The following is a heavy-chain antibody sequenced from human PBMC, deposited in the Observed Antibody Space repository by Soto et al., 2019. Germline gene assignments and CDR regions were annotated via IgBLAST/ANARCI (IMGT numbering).Heavy chain of an antibody. J-gene: IGHJ4*02. V-gene: IGHV3-9*01. Sequence: EVQLVESGGGLVQPGRSLRISCAASGFTFDDYAMHWVRQAPGKGLEWVSGISWNSGKIGYADSVKGRFTISRDNAKNSLYLQMNSLRAEDTALYYCAKDSGYAVAVAGYFDYWGQGTLVTVSS. CDR1: GFTFDDYA. CDR3: AKDSGYAVAVAGYFDY. CDR2: ISWNSGKI. D-gene: IGHD6-19*01.